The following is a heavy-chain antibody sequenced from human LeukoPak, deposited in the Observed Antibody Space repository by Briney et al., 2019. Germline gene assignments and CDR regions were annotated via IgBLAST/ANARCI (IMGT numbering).Heavy chain of an antibody. J-gene: IGHJ4*02. Sequence: PSETLSLTCAVYGGSFSGYYWSWIRQPPGKGLEWIGEINHSGSTNYNPSLKSRVTISVDTSKNQFSLKLSSVTAADTAVYYCARSVYCSGGSCPFDYWGQRTLVTVSS. CDR3: ARSVYCSGGSCPFDY. CDR2: INHSGST. D-gene: IGHD2-15*01. CDR1: GGSFSGYY. V-gene: IGHV4-34*01.